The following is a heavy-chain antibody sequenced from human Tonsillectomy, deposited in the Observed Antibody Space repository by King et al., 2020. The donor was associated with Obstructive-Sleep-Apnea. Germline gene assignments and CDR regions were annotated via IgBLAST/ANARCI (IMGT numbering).Heavy chain of an antibody. V-gene: IGHV4-34*01. CDR2: INHSGIT. D-gene: IGHD3-22*01. CDR1: GGSVSGYY. CDR3: AGGDTYYYDSSVYYRTDAFDI. Sequence: VQLQQWGAGLLKPSETLSLTCAVYGGSVSGYYWNWIRQLPGKGLEWIGEINHSGITNYNPSLKSVVTISVDTSKNQFPLKRSSLTAADTAVYYCAGGDTYYYDSSVYYRTDAFDIWGQGTMVTVSS. J-gene: IGHJ3*02.